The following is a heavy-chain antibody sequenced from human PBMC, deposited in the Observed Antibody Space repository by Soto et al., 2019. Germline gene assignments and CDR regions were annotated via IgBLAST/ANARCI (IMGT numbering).Heavy chain of an antibody. V-gene: IGHV3-11*01. CDR3: ASGTTGAFFVY. CDR2: ISSRSSTI. CDR1: GFTFSDYY. J-gene: IGHJ4*02. Sequence: QVQLVESGGGVVKPGGSLRLSCAASGFTFSDYYMSWIRQAPGQGLEWVSYISSRSSTIFYADLVKGRFTISRDNVKNSLYLQMNSLRAEDTAVYYCASGTTGAFFVYWGQGILVTVSS. D-gene: IGHD2-8*02.